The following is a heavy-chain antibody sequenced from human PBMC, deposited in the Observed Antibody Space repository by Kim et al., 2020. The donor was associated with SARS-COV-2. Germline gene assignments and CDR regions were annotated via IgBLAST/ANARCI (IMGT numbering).Heavy chain of an antibody. CDR2: ISSSSSYI. Sequence: GGSLRLSCAASGFTFSSYSMNWVRQAPGKGLEWVSSISSSSSYIYYADSVKGRFTISRDNAKNSLYLQMNSLRAEDTAVYYCARDPGSIFGVVTYHYYYYGMDVWGQGTTVTVSS. D-gene: IGHD3-3*01. J-gene: IGHJ6*02. CDR1: GFTFSSYS. CDR3: ARDPGSIFGVVTYHYYYYGMDV. V-gene: IGHV3-21*01.